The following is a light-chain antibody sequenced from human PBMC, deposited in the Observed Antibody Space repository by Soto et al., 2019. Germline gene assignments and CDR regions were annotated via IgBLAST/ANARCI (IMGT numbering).Light chain of an antibody. J-gene: IGKJ1*01. V-gene: IGKV3-20*01. CDR2: RTS. Sequence: EVVLTKSPGTLSLSPGERATLSCRASESVSSSLLTWYQQKPGQAPRLLIYRTSNRVSSIPDRFSGSGSRIDCTLPISRLELEDFAVYFCQHYGNSLWMFGHGTKVESK. CDR1: ESVSSSL. CDR3: QHYGNSLWM.